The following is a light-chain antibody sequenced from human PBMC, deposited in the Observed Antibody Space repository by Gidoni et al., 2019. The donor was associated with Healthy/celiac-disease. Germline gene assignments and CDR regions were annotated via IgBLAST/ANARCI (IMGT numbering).Light chain of an antibody. V-gene: IGKV3-15*01. J-gene: IGKJ2*01. CDR1: QSVSSN. Sequence: IVMTQSPATLSLSPGERATLSCRASQSVSSNLAWYQQKPGQAPRLLIYGASTRATGIPARFRGSVSGTEFTLTISSLQSEDFAVYYCQQYNNWPPYTFGQGTKLEIK. CDR3: QQYNNWPPYT. CDR2: GAS.